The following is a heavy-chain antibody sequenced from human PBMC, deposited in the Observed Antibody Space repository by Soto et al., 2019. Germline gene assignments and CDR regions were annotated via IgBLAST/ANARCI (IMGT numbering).Heavy chain of an antibody. Sequence: ASVKVSCKASGYTFTSYDINWVRQATGQGLEWMGWMNPNSGNTGYAQKFQGRVTMTRNTSISTAYMELSSLRSEDTAVYYCARGRGKFWCQRGGHPYYYCMDVWGQGTTVTVSS. CDR2: MNPNSGNT. D-gene: IGHD2-21*01. CDR3: ARGRGKFWCQRGGHPYYYCMDV. V-gene: IGHV1-8*01. CDR1: GYTFTSYD. J-gene: IGHJ6*02.